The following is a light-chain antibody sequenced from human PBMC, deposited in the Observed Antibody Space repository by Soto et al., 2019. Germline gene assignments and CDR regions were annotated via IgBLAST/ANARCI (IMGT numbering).Light chain of an antibody. CDR1: QSVRSNY. CDR3: QQYGTSPFT. CDR2: DAS. J-gene: IGKJ3*01. V-gene: IGKV3D-20*01. Sequence: EIVFTQSPSTLSLSPGERATLSCGASQSVRSNYVAWFQQKPGLAPRLLIYDASSRATGIPDRFRGSGSGTDFTLTISRLEPEDFAVYYCQQYGTSPFTFGPGTKVDIK.